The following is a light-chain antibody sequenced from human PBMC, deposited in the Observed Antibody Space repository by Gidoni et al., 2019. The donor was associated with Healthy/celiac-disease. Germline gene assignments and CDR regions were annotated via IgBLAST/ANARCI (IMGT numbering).Light chain of an antibody. CDR3: QSYYSSLSGSV. V-gene: IGLV1-40*01. Sequence: QSVVAPPTSVSGAPGQRVTISCTGSSSNSGAGYDLPWYQQRPATAPNLLIYGNSNRPSAVPDRFSGSKSGTSAALAITGLQAEDEADYYCQSYYSSLSGSVFGGGTKLTVL. J-gene: IGLJ2*01. CDR1: SSNSGAGYD. CDR2: GNS.